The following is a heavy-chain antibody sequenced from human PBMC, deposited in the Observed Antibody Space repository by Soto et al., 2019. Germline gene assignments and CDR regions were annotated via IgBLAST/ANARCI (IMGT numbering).Heavy chain of an antibody. CDR1: GYAFTTYD. Sequence: ASVKVSCKXSGYAFTTYDMSWVRQAPGQGPEWMGWIRGYNGDTNYAQRLQGRVTMTIDTSTSTAYMELRNLKSGDTAIYYCGRVGSGSTPIDFWGQGTLVTVSS. J-gene: IGHJ4*02. V-gene: IGHV1-18*01. D-gene: IGHD6-25*01. CDR3: GRVGSGSTPIDF. CDR2: IRGYNGDT.